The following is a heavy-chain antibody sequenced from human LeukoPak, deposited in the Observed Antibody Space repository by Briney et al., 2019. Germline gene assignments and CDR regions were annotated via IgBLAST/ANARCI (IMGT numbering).Heavy chain of an antibody. D-gene: IGHD3-10*01. CDR1: GGSISSGGYS. Sequence: SETLSLTCTVSGGSISSGGYSWSWIRQPPGKGLEWIGYIYHSGSTYYNPSLKSRVTISLDRSKNEFFLKLSSVTAADTAVYYCARSEGYYGAGSYCIRWFDPWGQGTLVTVSS. V-gene: IGHV4-30-2*01. CDR2: IYHSGST. CDR3: ARSEGYYGAGSYCIRWFDP. J-gene: IGHJ5*02.